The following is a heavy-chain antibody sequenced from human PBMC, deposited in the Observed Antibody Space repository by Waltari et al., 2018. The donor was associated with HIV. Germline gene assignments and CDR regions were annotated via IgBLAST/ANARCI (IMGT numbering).Heavy chain of an antibody. D-gene: IGHD5-18*01. J-gene: IGHJ5*02. CDR1: GYTFTSYA. CDR3: ARDGGYSYGGSYNWFDP. V-gene: IGHV1-3*01. CDR2: INAGNGNT. Sequence: QVQLVQSGAEVKKPGASVKVSCKASGYTFTSYAMHWVRQAPGQRLEWMGWINAGNGNTKYSQKFQGRVTMTRDTSASTAYMELSSLRSEDTAVYYCARDGGYSYGGSYNWFDPWGQGTLVTVS.